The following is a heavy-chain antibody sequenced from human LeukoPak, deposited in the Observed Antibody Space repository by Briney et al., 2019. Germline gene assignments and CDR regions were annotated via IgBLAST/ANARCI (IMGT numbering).Heavy chain of an antibody. Sequence: PGGSLRLSCTASGFTLSDNHMNWIRQAPGKGLEWVAHISWSGTSIYYTDSVKGRFTISRDNANNSLFLQMNSLRAEDTSVYYCARGGAKGSFDYWGQGTLVTVSS. CDR2: ISWSGTSI. CDR1: GFTLSDNH. J-gene: IGHJ4*02. CDR3: ARGGAKGSFDY. V-gene: IGHV3-11*04.